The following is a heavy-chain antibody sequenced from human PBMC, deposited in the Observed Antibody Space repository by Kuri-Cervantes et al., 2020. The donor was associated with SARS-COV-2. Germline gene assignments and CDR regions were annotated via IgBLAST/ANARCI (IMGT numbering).Heavy chain of an antibody. J-gene: IGHJ4*02. CDR3: SRGDDVLPPTFEY. Sequence: ASVKVSCKTSGGIYSSYVITWMRQAPGQGVEWVGGVIPAFGTAIYAQKFQGRLTITADDSTSTAYLEVASLRSEDTAVYYCSRGDDVLPPTFEYWGQRTRVTVSS. CDR1: GGIYSSYV. CDR2: VIPAFGTA. D-gene: IGHD1-26*01. V-gene: IGHV1-69*13.